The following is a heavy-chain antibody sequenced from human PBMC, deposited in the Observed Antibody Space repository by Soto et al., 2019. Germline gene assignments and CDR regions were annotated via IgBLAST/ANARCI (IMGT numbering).Heavy chain of an antibody. CDR1: GGSISSGGYY. CDR3: ARETGGTYDILTGLPGTYYFDY. D-gene: IGHD3-9*01. V-gene: IGHV4-31*03. CDR2: IYYSGST. Sequence: PSETLSLTCTVSGGSISSGGYYWSWIRQHPGKGLEWIGYIYYSGSTYYNPSLKSRVTISVDTSKNQFSLKLSSVTAADTAVYYCARETGGTYDILTGLPGTYYFDYWGQGTLVTVSS. J-gene: IGHJ4*02.